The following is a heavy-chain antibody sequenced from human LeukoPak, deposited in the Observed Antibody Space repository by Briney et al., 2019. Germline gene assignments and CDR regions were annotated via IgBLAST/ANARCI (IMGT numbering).Heavy chain of an antibody. D-gene: IGHD2-2*01. J-gene: IGHJ6*02. CDR1: GFTFSSYA. CDR3: ARDIVVVPAAVYYYYYYGMDV. V-gene: IGHV3-30-3*01. CDR2: ISYDGSNK. Sequence: GGSLRLSCAASGFTFSSYAMPWVRQAPGKGLEWVAVISYDGSNKYYADSVKGRFTISRDNSKNTLYLQMNSLRAEDTAVYYCARDIVVVPAAVYYYYYYGMDVWGQGTTVTVSS.